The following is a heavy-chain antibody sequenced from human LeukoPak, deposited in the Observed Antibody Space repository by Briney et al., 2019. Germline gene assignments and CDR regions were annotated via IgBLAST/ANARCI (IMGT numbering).Heavy chain of an antibody. CDR1: GGSISSYY. Sequence: SETLSLTCTVSGGSISSYYWSWIRQPPGKGLEWIGYIYYSGSTNYNPSLKSRVTISVGTSKNQFSLKLSSVTAADTAVYYCARDNHSGSYAAFDYWGQGTLVTVSS. V-gene: IGHV4-59*12. J-gene: IGHJ4*02. CDR2: IYYSGST. CDR3: ARDNHSGSYAAFDY. D-gene: IGHD1-26*01.